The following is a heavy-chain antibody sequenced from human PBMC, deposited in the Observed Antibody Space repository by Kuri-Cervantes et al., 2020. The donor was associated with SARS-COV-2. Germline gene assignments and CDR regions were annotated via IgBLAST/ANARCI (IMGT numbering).Heavy chain of an antibody. J-gene: IGHJ6*03. CDR2: FXTSGXP. CDR3: XREVXLWFGXLSYMDV. D-gene: IGHD3-10*01. Sequence: TVSGXSTSSGSYXXSWFRQPAGXGLEXXGRFXTSGXPNYNPPLXSRVXMSVDTSXXQFSLKLRSVTAADTAVYVXXREVXLWFGXLSYMDVWGKGTTVTVSS. V-gene: IGHV4-61*02. CDR1: GXSTSSGSYX.